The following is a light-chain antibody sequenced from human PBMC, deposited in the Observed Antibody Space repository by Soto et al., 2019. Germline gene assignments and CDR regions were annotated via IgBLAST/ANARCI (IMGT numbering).Light chain of an antibody. V-gene: IGLV1-40*01. CDR2: GNT. CDR1: SSNIGAGYP. J-gene: IGLJ1*01. CDR3: QSYDSSLSGYV. Sequence: QSVLTQPPSVSGAPGQRITISCTGSSSNIGAGYPVHWYQQLPGTAPKLLIFGNTIRPSGVPDRFSGSRPVLAITGLQAEDEADYYCQSYDSSLSGYVFGTGTKVTVL.